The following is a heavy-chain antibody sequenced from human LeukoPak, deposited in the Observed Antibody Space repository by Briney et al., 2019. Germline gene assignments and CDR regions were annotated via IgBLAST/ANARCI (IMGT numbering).Heavy chain of an antibody. CDR2: IYSGGST. J-gene: IGHJ2*01. Sequence: QSGGSLRLSCAASGFTFSSYWMSWVRQTPGKGLEWVSVIYSGGSTYYADSVKGRFTVSRDNSKNTLYLQMNSLRAEDTAVYFCARHHYGPPPWYFDLWGRGTLVTVSS. D-gene: IGHD4-17*01. CDR1: GFTFSSYW. CDR3: ARHHYGPPPWYFDL. V-gene: IGHV3-66*04.